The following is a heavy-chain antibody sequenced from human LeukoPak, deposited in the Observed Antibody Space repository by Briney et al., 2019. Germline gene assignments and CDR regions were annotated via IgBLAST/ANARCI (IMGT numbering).Heavy chain of an antibody. CDR3: ASSYYDFWSGYSAEYFQH. D-gene: IGHD3-3*01. CDR2: IIPIFGTA. V-gene: IGHV1-69*06. J-gene: IGHJ1*01. Sequence: GGSLRLSCAASGFTFSSYAISWVRQAPGQGLEWMGGIIPIFGTANYAQKFQGRVTITADKSTSTAYMELSSLRSEDTAVYYCASSYYDFWSGYSAEYFQHWGQGTLVTVSS. CDR1: GFTFSSYA.